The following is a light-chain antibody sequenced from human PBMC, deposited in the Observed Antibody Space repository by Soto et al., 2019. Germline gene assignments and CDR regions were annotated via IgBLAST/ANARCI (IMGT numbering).Light chain of an antibody. CDR3: QQDYGAPPT. J-gene: IGKJ1*01. CDR2: GAS. CDR1: QSVSSS. V-gene: IGKV3-20*01. Sequence: IVVTQSPATLSLSPGERATLSCRASQSVSSSLAWYQQKPGQAPRLLIYGASSRATGIPDRFSGSGSGTDFTLTISRLESEDFAVYYCQQDYGAPPTFGQGTKVDIK.